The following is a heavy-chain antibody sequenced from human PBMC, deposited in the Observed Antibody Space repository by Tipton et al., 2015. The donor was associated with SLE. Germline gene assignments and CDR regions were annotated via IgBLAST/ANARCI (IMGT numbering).Heavy chain of an antibody. Sequence: QLVQSEAEVKKPGESLKISCRVSGYTFANFWISWVRQTPEKGLEWMGFIYPGDSDTKYSPSFEGQVTISADKSTSTAYVQWNSLKTSDSAMYYCARDQASLGLDFWGQGTLVTVSS. CDR2: IYPGDSDT. CDR1: GYTFANFW. J-gene: IGHJ4*02. CDR3: ARDQASLGLDF. V-gene: IGHV5-51*01.